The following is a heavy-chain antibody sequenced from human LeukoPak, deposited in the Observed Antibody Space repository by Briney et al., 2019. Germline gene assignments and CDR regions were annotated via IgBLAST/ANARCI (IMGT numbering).Heavy chain of an antibody. CDR1: GVSISSYY. CDR3: ARGVVAAAGRTFDF. J-gene: IGHJ4*02. Sequence: NSSETLSLTCTVSGVSISSYYWSWLRQPPGKGLEWIGYIYNSGSTIYNPSLKSRVTISLDTSQNQFSLKLSSLTAADTAVYYCARGVVAAAGRTFDFWGQGTLVTVSS. CDR2: IYNSGST. D-gene: IGHD6-13*01. V-gene: IGHV4-59*01.